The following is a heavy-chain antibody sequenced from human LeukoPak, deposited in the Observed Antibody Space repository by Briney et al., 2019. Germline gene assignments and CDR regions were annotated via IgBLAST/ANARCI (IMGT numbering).Heavy chain of an antibody. CDR3: AKTVDTAMVIDCGGDCYPSYYFDY. J-gene: IGHJ4*02. CDR2: ISAYNSNT. D-gene: IGHD2-21*01. Sequence: ASVKVSCKASGYTFTSYGISWLGQAPCQGGEGMGWISAYNSNTNYARKLRVRVTMTTGTPTSTAYMELRSLRSDDTAVYYCAKTVDTAMVIDCGGDCYPSYYFDYWGQGTLVTASS. V-gene: IGHV1-18*01. CDR1: GYTFTSYG.